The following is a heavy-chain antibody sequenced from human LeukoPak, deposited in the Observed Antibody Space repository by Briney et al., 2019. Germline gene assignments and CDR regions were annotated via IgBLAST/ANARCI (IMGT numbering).Heavy chain of an antibody. CDR1: RFTSTSSV. Sequence: GCLRLSSAHSRFTSTSSVMHRGRHAPDTGLEWVALISYDGSNKYYADSVKGRFTISRDNSKNTLYLQMNSLRAEDTAVYYCARGLAGSSYYYGMDVWGQGTTVTVSS. D-gene: IGHD3-10*01. J-gene: IGHJ6*02. CDR3: ARGLAGSSYYYGMDV. CDR2: ISYDGSNK. V-gene: IGHV3-30*03.